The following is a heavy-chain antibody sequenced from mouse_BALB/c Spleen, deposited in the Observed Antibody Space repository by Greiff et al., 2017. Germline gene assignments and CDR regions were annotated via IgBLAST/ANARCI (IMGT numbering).Heavy chain of an antibody. CDR3: ARGDGYHYYAMDY. V-gene: IGHV2-9*02. D-gene: IGHD2-3*01. CDR1: GFSLTSYG. Sequence: VMLVESGPGLVAPSQSLSITCTVSGFSLTSYGVHWVRQPPGKGLEWLGVIWAGGSTNYNSALMSRLSISKDNSKSQVFLEMNSLQTDDTAMYYCARGDGYHYYAMDYWGQGTSVTVSS. CDR2: IWAGGST. J-gene: IGHJ4*01.